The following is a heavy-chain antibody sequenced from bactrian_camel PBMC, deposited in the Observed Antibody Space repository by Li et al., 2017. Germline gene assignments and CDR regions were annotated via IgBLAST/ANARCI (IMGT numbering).Heavy chain of an antibody. V-gene: IGHV3-2*01. J-gene: IGHJ4*01. CDR3: ASHGNVWEYKY. Sequence: HVQLVEAGGGSVQAGQSVTLSCLVSGVTSRRQYVSWVRQAPGKGLEWVSRIQTPGTITYYADAVKGRFTMSGDDAKNTVYLQMNSLKSEDTALYYCASHGNVWEYKYWGQGTQVTVS. D-gene: IGHD3*01. CDR2: IQTPGTIT. CDR1: GVTSRRQY.